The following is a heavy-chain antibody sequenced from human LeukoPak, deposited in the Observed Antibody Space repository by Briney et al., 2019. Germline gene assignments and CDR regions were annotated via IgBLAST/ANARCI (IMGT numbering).Heavy chain of an antibody. CDR2: ITTSSSYI. J-gene: IGHJ3*02. D-gene: IGHD1-26*01. CDR1: GFTFSSYS. CDR3: ARYRFVVGATDSFDI. Sequence: GGSLRLSCAASGFTFSSYSMNWVRQAPGKGLEWVSSITTSSSYIYYADSVKGRFTISRDNAKNSLYLHMDSLRAEDTAVYYCARYRFVVGATDSFDIWGQGTMVTVSS. V-gene: IGHV3-21*01.